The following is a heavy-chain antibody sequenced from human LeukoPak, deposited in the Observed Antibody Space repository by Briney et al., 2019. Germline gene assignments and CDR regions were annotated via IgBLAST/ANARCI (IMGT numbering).Heavy chain of an antibody. Sequence: GGSLRLSCATSGFTFSSYWMNWVRQAPGKGLVWVSYISSDGSSTNYADSVKGRFTISRDNSKNTLYLQMNSLRAEDTAVYYCAKDRDYSYGPNNFDYWGQGTLVTVSS. J-gene: IGHJ4*02. CDR1: GFTFSSYW. D-gene: IGHD5-18*01. CDR3: AKDRDYSYGPNNFDY. V-gene: IGHV3-74*01. CDR2: ISSDGSST.